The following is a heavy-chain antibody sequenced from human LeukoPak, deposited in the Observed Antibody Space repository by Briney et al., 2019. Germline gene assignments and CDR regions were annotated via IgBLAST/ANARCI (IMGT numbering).Heavy chain of an antibody. D-gene: IGHD1-26*01. CDR1: GFSVSSIY. V-gene: IGHV3-21*01. CDR3: ARSSLGANKDY. CDR2: ISSSSSYI. J-gene: IGHJ4*02. Sequence: PGGSLRLSCAASGFSVSSIYMNWVRQAPGKGLEWVSSISSSSSYIYYADSVKGRFTISRDNAKNSLYLQMNSLRAEDTAVYYCARSSLGANKDYWGQGTLVTVSS.